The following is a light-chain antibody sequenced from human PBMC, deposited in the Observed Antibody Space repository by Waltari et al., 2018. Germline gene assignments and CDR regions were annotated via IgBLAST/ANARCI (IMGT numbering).Light chain of an antibody. CDR3: QQYNRYPVA. J-gene: IGKJ2*01. Sequence: DIQMTQSPSTLSASEGDRVTITCRASQSISTWEAWYQQKPGKAPKLLIYAASNLESGVPSRFGGSGYGTEFTLTISSLQPDDFAIYYCQQYNRYPVAFGQGTKLDIK. CDR1: QSISTW. V-gene: IGKV1-5*03. CDR2: AAS.